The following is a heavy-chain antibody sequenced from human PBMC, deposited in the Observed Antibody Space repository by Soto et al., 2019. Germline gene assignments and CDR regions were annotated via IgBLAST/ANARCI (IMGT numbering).Heavy chain of an antibody. CDR3: ANGGQWLVRDYYYYGMDV. V-gene: IGHV3-30*18. CDR2: ISYDGSNK. D-gene: IGHD6-19*01. CDR1: GFTFSSYG. J-gene: IGHJ6*02. Sequence: ESGGGVVQPGRSLRLSCAASGFTFSSYGMHWVRQAPGKGLEWVAVISYDGSNKYYADSVKGRFTISRDNSKNTLYLQMNSLRAEDTAVYYCANGGQWLVRDYYYYGMDVWGQGTTVTVSS.